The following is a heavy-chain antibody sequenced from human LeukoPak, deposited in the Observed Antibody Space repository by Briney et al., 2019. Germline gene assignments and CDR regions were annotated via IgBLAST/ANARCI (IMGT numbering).Heavy chain of an antibody. D-gene: IGHD3-10*01. CDR2: FYPEDGEA. V-gene: IGHV1-24*01. CDR1: GYTLTELS. Sequence: ASVKVSCKVSGYTLTELSLHWVRQAPGKGLEWMGRFYPEDGEAIYAQKFQGRVTMTEDTSTDTAYMELSSLRSEDTAVYYWATDTRITMVRGVSRRAFDIWGQGTMVTVSS. CDR3: ATDTRITMVRGVSRRAFDI. J-gene: IGHJ3*02.